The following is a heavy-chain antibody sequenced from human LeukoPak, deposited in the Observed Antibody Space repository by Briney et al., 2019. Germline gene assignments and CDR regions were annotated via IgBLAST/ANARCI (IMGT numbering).Heavy chain of an antibody. CDR3: ARGFGAFFDY. CDR1: GGSISSYY. J-gene: IGHJ4*02. D-gene: IGHD3-3*02. V-gene: IGHV4-59*01. Sequence: SETLSLTCTVSGGSISSYYWTWIRQPPGKALEWIGYIYYSGSTNYNPSLKSRVTISVDTSKNQFSLKLSSVTAADTAVYYCARGFGAFFDYWGQGTLVTVSS. CDR2: IYYSGST.